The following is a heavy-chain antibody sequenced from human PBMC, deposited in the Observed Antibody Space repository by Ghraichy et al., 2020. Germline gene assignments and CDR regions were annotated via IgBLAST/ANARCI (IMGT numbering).Heavy chain of an antibody. J-gene: IGHJ4*02. CDR2: ISDSGDT. Sequence: ASVKVSCKASGGTFSSYAISWVRQAPGQGLEWMGWISDSGDTNYAQKFQGRVTVTTDTSTNTAYMELRSLRSDDTAVYYCARDIGWVVDYWGQGTLVIVSS. CDR3: ARDIGWVVDY. CDR1: GGTFSSYA. D-gene: IGHD1-26*01. V-gene: IGHV1-18*01.